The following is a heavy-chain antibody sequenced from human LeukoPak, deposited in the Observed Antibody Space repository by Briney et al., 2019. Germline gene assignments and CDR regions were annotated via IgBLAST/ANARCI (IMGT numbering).Heavy chain of an antibody. CDR1: GYSFATYA. V-gene: IGHV1-18*01. CDR2: ISGYNGKT. D-gene: IGHD1-26*01. Sequence: ASVKVSCKASGYSFATYAITWVRQDPGLGLEWMGWISGYNGKTNYAPKLQGRLTMTTDTSTSTAYMELRSLRSDDTAMYYCARVGATYGDPLEYDYWGQGTLVTVSS. J-gene: IGHJ4*02. CDR3: ARVGATYGDPLEYDY.